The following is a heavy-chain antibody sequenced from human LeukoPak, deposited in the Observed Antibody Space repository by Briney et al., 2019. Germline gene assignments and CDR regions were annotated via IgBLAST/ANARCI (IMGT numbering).Heavy chain of an antibody. Sequence: GASVKVSCKASGGTFSSYAISWVRQAPGQGLEWMGGIIPFFGTANYAQKFQGRVTITTDESTSTAYMELSSLRSEDTAVYYCARHAYCSSTSCLRRLDYYYYMDVWGKGTTVTVSS. CDR3: ARHAYCSSTSCLRRLDYYYYMDV. CDR1: GGTFSSYA. V-gene: IGHV1-69*05. J-gene: IGHJ6*03. CDR2: IIPFFGTA. D-gene: IGHD2-2*01.